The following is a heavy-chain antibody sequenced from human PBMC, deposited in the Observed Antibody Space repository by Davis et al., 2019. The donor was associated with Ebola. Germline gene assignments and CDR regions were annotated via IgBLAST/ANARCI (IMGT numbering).Heavy chain of an antibody. V-gene: IGHV4-39*01. CDR2: ISHTGST. CDR1: GGSITSSSYY. Sequence: MPSETLSLTCTVSGGSITSSSYYWGWIRPPPGKGLEWIGTISHTGSTYYNPSLKRRLTLSVDTSKNQFSLKLTSVTAADTAVYYCARRMDVWGQGTTVTVSS. CDR3: ARRMDV. J-gene: IGHJ6*02.